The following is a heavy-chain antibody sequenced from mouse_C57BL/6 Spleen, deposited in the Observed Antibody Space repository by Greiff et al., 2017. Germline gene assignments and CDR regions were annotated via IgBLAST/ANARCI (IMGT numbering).Heavy chain of an antibody. CDR1: GYAFSSSW. Sequence: QVQLQQSGPELVKPGASVKISCKASGYAFSSSWMNWVKQRPGKGLEWIGRIYPGDGDTNYNGKFKGKATLTADKSSSTAYMQLSSLTSEDSAVYFCARSNYDYDGKDAMDYWGQGTSVTVSS. D-gene: IGHD2-4*01. CDR3: ARSNYDYDGKDAMDY. V-gene: IGHV1-82*01. CDR2: IYPGDGDT. J-gene: IGHJ4*01.